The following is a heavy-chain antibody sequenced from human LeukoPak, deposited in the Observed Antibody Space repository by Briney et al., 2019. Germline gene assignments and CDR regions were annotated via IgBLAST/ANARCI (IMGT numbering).Heavy chain of an antibody. V-gene: IGHV3-7*01. CDR2: IKEDGSEK. D-gene: IGHD5-12*01. CDR1: GFTFSSHG. Sequence: GGSLRLSCAASGFTFSSHGMNWVRQAPGKGLEWVANIKEDGSEKYYLDSVKGRFTISRDNAKKSLYLEMNSLRAEDTAVYYCARVMWMGWYFDSWGQGTLVTVSS. CDR3: ARVMWMGWYFDS. J-gene: IGHJ4*02.